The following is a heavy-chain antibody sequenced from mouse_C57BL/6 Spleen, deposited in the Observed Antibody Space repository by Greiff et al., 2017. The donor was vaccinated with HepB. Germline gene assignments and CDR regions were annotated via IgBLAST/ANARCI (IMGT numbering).Heavy chain of an antibody. V-gene: IGHV1-81*01. CDR2: IYPRSGNT. D-gene: IGHD1-1*01. CDR1: GYTFTSYG. J-gene: IGHJ2*01. Sequence: QVQLQQSGAELARPGASVKLSCKASGYTFTSYGISWVKQRTGQGLEWIGEIYPRSGNTYYNEKFKGKAALTADKSSSTAYMELRSLTSEDSAVYFCARATDLYYFDYWGQGTTLTVSS. CDR3: ARATDLYYFDY.